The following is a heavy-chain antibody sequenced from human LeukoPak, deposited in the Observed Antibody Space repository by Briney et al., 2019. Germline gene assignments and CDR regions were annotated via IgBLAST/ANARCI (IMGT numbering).Heavy chain of an antibody. J-gene: IGHJ4*02. CDR3: ADPPVGY. CDR2: IKRDGSEK. D-gene: IGHD2-2*01. V-gene: IGHV3-7*01. Sequence: GGSLRLSCAASGFTFSKFWMTWVRQAPGKGLEWLANIKRDGSEKNYVDSVKGRFTISRDNAKNSLFLQMNSLRAEDTAVYYCADPPVGYWGQGTLVTVSS. CDR1: GFTFSKFW.